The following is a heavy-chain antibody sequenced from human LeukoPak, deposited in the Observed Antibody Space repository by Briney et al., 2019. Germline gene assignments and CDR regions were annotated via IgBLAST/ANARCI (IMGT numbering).Heavy chain of an antibody. CDR3: AKVSSSSWYRPIDY. J-gene: IGHJ4*02. CDR1: GFTFSSYG. V-gene: IGHV3-30*18. Sequence: GGSLRLSCAASGFTFSSYGMHWVRQAPGKGLEWVAVISYDGSNKYYADSVKGRFTISRDNSKNTLYLQMNSLRAEDTAVYYCAKVSSSSWYRPIDYWGQGTLVTVSS. D-gene: IGHD6-13*01. CDR2: ISYDGSNK.